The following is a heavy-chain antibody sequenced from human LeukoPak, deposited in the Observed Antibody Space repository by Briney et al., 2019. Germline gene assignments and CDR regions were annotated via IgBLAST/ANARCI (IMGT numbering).Heavy chain of an antibody. Sequence: ASLEVSCTASRGTFSRYAISWVRQAPRQGLEWMGGIIPIFGTANSAQKFQGRVTITADKSTSTAYMELSSLRSEDTAVYYCARAPLGVERKYCSGGSCYSTPYYFDYWGQGTLVTVSS. CDR3: ARAPLGVERKYCSGGSCYSTPYYFDY. D-gene: IGHD2-15*01. CDR2: IIPIFGTA. CDR1: RGTFSRYA. V-gene: IGHV1-69*06. J-gene: IGHJ4*02.